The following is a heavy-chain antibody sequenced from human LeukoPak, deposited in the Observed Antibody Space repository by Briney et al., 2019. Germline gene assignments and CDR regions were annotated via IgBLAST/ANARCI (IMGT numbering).Heavy chain of an antibody. CDR1: GYTFTSYG. CDR3: ASVYCSSTSCPRGDYYYGMDV. D-gene: IGHD2-2*01. CDR2: ISAYNGNT. V-gene: IGHV1-18*01. J-gene: IGHJ6*02. Sequence: ASVKVSCKASGYTFTSYGISWVRQAPGQGLEWMGWISAYNGNTNHAQKLQGRVTMTTDTSTSTAYMELRSLRSDDTAVYYCASVYCSSTSCPRGDYYYGMDVWGQGTTVTVSS.